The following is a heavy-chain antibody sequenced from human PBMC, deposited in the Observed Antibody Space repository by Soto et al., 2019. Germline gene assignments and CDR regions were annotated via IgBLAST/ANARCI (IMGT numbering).Heavy chain of an antibody. CDR2: IDTSDSYT. CDR3: ARHLSGAVADEY. Sequence: LKISCKGSGYSFTSYWISWVRQMPGKGLEWMGRIDTSDSYTNYSPSFQGHVTISADKSISTAYLQWSSLKASDTAMYYCARHLSGAVADEYWAQGTLETVTS. V-gene: IGHV5-10-1*01. CDR1: GYSFTSYW. J-gene: IGHJ4*02. D-gene: IGHD6-19*01.